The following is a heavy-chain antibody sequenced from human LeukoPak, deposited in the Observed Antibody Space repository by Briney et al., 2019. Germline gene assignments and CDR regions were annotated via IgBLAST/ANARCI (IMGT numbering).Heavy chain of an antibody. CDR3: ATIKRGSIFGYFDF. CDR1: GGSISSHY. V-gene: IGHV4-59*11. J-gene: IGHJ4*02. D-gene: IGHD5-18*01. CDR2: PFDSVNT. Sequence: SGPTLVKPSETLSLTCTVSGGSISSHYWSWIRLPPGKGLEWIAYPFDSVNTKDNPSLQSRLTLSADTSKNQFSLRLSSVTAADTAVYYCATIKRGSIFGYFDFWGQGIKVTVSS.